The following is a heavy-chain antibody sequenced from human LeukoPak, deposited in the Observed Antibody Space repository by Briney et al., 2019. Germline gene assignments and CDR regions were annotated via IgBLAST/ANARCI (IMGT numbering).Heavy chain of an antibody. D-gene: IGHD3-3*01. Sequence: PSETLSLTCTVSGYSISSGYYWGWIRQPPGKGLEWIGSIYHSGSTYYNPSLKSRVTISVDTSKNQFSLKLSSVTAADTAVYYCARDRIFEGYYMDVWGRGTTVT. V-gene: IGHV4-38-2*02. CDR2: IYHSGST. CDR3: ARDRIFEGYYMDV. CDR1: GYSISSGYY. J-gene: IGHJ6*03.